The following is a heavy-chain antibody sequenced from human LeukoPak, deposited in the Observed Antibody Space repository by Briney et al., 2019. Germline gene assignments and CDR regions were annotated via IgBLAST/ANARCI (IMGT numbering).Heavy chain of an antibody. J-gene: IGHJ3*02. Sequence: GGSLRLSCAASGFTFSSYAMHWVRQAPGKGLEWVAVISYDGSNKYYADSVKGRFTLSRDNSKNTLYLQMNSLRAEDTAVYYCAREPFDSSGYYWGYDAFDIWGQGTMVTVSS. CDR1: GFTFSSYA. CDR3: AREPFDSSGYYWGYDAFDI. V-gene: IGHV3-30-3*01. CDR2: ISYDGSNK. D-gene: IGHD3-22*01.